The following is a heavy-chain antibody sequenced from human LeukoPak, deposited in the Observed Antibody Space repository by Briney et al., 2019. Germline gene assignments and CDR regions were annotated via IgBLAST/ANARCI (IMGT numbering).Heavy chain of an antibody. D-gene: IGHD6-13*01. CDR3: ARYSSSFDP. CDR2: IYTSGST. Sequence: KSSETLSLTCTVSGGSISSGSYYWSWIRQPAGKGLEWIGRIYTSGSTNYNPSLKSRVTISVDTSKNQFSLKLSSVTAADTAVYYCARYSSSFDPWGQGTLVTVSS. V-gene: IGHV4-61*02. CDR1: GGSISSGSYY. J-gene: IGHJ5*02.